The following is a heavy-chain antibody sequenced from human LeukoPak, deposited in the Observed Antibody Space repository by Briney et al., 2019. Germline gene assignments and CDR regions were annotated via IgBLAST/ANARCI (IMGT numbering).Heavy chain of an antibody. D-gene: IGHD6-13*01. CDR2: ISGSGGST. V-gene: IGHV3-23*01. J-gene: IGHJ4*02. CDR3: AKEIKFRAAAGDYFDS. Sequence: GGSLRLSCAASGVTFSTSAMSWGRQAPGKGLEWVSTISGSGGSTYYADSVKGRFTISRDNSKNTLYLQMNSLRAEDTAVYYCAKEIKFRAAAGDYFDSWGQGTLVTVSS. CDR1: GVTFSTSA.